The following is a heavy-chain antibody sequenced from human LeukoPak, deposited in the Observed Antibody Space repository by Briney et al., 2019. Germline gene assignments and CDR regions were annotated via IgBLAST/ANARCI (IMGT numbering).Heavy chain of an antibody. D-gene: IGHD3-22*01. J-gene: IGHJ4*02. CDR2: TYYRSKWYN. Sequence: SQTLTLTCAISGDSVSSNSAAWNWIRQSPSRGLEWLGRTYYRSKWYNDYAVSVKSRITINPDTSKNQFSLQLNSVTPEDTAVYYCARGSYYDKVGQYDYWGQGTLVTVSS. CDR3: ARGSYYDKVGQYDY. V-gene: IGHV6-1*01. CDR1: GDSVSSNSAA.